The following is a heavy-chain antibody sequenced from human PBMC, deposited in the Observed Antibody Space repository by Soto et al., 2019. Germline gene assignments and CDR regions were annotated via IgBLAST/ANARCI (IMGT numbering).Heavy chain of an antibody. CDR2: IGLKNGDT. CDR1: GYTFTGHY. J-gene: IGHJ4*02. CDR3: GRGRSGEIGVFY. V-gene: IGHV1-2*02. D-gene: IGHD1-26*01. Sequence: QVQLVQSGAEVKESGASVKVSCKASGYTFTGHYIHWVRQAPGQGFEWVGEIGLKNGDTRYAQKFQGRVAMTKDSSISTVYMELRNMSPDDTAGYYCGRGRSGEIGVFYWGQGTLVTVHS.